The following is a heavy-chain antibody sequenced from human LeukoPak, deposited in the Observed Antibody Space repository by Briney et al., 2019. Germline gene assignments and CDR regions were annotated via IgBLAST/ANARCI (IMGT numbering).Heavy chain of an antibody. CDR3: ARGTSGSYFDY. D-gene: IGHD1-26*01. CDR1: GYTFTGYY. J-gene: IGHJ4*02. V-gene: IGHV1-2*02. CDR2: IKHDSGGT. Sequence: ASVEVSCKASGYTFTGYYRHWVRQAPGQALDWMGWIKHDSGGTKYAEKFQGRVTMTRDTSNSEAYMELSGLRSDDTGVYYCARGTSGSYFDYWGQGTLVTVSS.